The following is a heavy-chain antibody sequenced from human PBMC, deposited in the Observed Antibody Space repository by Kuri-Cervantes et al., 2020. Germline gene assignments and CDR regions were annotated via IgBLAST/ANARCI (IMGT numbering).Heavy chain of an antibody. D-gene: IGHD5-12*01. Sequence: GGSLRLSCAASGFNFDKYSMHWVRQAPGKGLEWVAVIWFDGSTKYYADSVKGRFTISRDNSKNTLFLQMNSLRAEDTAVYYCAGDNSGFYYNWFDPWGRGTLVTVSS. V-gene: IGHV3-33*01. CDR3: AGDNSGFYYNWFDP. CDR1: GFNFDKYS. J-gene: IGHJ5*02. CDR2: IWFDGSTK.